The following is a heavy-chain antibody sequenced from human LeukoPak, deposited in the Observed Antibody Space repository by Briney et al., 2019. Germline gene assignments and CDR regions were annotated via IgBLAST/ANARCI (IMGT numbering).Heavy chain of an antibody. Sequence: GGSLRLSCAASGFTFRFSNYAMGWGRRAPGQGLGWVSAISGYGGSTYDADSLKGRFSVSRDNSTNNLYLQMNSLRAEATAVYYCAKDKITFAAAAFYYFDYWGQGTLVTVSS. J-gene: IGHJ4*02. CDR3: AKDKITFAAAAFYYFDY. CDR1: GFTFRFSNYA. D-gene: IGHD6-13*01. V-gene: IGHV3-23*01. CDR2: ISGYGGST.